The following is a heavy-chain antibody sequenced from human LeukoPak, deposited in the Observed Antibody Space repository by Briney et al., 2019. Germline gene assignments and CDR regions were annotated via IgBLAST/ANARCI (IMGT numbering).Heavy chain of an antibody. D-gene: IGHD3-22*01. CDR1: GGSISSSNW. J-gene: IGHJ5*02. CDR3: ANVETNENVDYYDSSGYANWFDP. V-gene: IGHV4-4*02. CDR2: IYHSGST. Sequence: PSETLSLTCAVSGGSISSSNWWSWVRQPPGKGLEWIGEIYHSGSTNYNPSLKSRVTISVDTSKNQFSLKLSSVTAADTAVYYCANVETNENVDYYDSSGYANWFDPWGQGTLVTVSS.